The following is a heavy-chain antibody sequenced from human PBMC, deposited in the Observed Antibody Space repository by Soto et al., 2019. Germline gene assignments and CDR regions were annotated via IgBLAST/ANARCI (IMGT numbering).Heavy chain of an antibody. CDR3: ARGLPQISAISSSWYDY. Sequence: GGSLRLPCAGSGFAFSNYGMNWVRQAPGKGLEWVAHITSTGNTMYYADSVKGRFTISRDNAKNSLYLQMNSLRAEDTAVYYCARGLPQISAISSSWYDYWGQGTLVTVSS. V-gene: IGHV3-48*03. CDR2: ITSTGNTM. CDR1: GFAFSNYG. J-gene: IGHJ4*02. D-gene: IGHD6-13*01.